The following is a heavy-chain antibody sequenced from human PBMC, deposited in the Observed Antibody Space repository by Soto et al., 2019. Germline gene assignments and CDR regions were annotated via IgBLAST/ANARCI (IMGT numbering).Heavy chain of an antibody. J-gene: IGHJ4*02. V-gene: IGHV4-59*01. CDR2: IYDGGSA. CDR1: CDSIIDFY. CDR3: ARDKGSFYDTTGWVFDY. D-gene: IGHD3-22*01. Sequence: SETLSLTCTFSCDSIIDFYWSWIRQPPGKGLEWIGYIYDGGSANYNPSLKSRVTISVDTSKNQFSLKLRSVTAAGTAVYYCARDKGSFYDTTGWVFDYWGQGALVTVSS.